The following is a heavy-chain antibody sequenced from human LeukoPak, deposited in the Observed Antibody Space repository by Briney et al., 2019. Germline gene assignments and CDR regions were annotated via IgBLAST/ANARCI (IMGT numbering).Heavy chain of an antibody. D-gene: IGHD3/OR15-3a*01. CDR3: ARGQGLLDV. Sequence: GGSLRLSCAASGFTFSSYGMHWVRQAPGKGLEWVAVILSDGSKEFYTDSVKGRFTISRDNSKNTLYLQMNSLRAEDTAVYYCARGQGLLDVWGQGTTVTVSS. V-gene: IGHV3-33*01. J-gene: IGHJ6*02. CDR2: ILSDGSKE. CDR1: GFTFSSYG.